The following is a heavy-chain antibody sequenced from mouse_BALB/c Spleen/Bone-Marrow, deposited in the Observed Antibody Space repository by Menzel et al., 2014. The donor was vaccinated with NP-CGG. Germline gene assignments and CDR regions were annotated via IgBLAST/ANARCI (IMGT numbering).Heavy chain of an antibody. CDR2: INPYNSDT. V-gene: IGHV1-37*01. CDR1: GYSFTGYT. Sequence: EVQLQQSGPELVKPGASMKISCKASGYSFTGYTMHWVKQSHGKNLEWIGLINPYNSDTYYNQRFKDKATLTVDKSSSTAYMELLSLTSEDYAVYYCERGEDGFTSWGQGTPVTVSA. J-gene: IGHJ3*01. CDR3: ERGEDGFTS.